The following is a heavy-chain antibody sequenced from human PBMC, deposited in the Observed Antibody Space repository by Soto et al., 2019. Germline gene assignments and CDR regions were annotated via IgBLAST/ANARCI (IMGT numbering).Heavy chain of an antibody. CDR1: GYTFTSYG. D-gene: IGHD3-9*01. Sequence: GASVKVSCKASGYTFTSYGISWVRQAPGQGLERMGWISAYNGNTNYAQKLQGRVTMTTDTSTSTAYMELRSLRSDDTAVYYCAKDHPPWFHSYWYSDLGGLGPLVTVSS. CDR3: AKDHPPWFHSYWYSDL. V-gene: IGHV1-18*01. J-gene: IGHJ2*01. CDR2: ISAYNGNT.